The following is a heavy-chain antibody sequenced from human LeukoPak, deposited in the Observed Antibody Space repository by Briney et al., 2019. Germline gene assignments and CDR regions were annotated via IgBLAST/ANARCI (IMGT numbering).Heavy chain of an antibody. CDR2: ISSNGNTI. CDR1: GFTFSRYA. Sequence: PGGSLRVSCAASGFTFSRYAMSWVRQTPGKGLEWISYISSNGNTIYYADSVKGRFTISRDNAKNSVYLQLNSLRDEDTAIYHCARDYGGHGEYFDYWGQGPLVTVSS. J-gene: IGHJ4*02. CDR3: ARDYGGHGEYFDY. D-gene: IGHD4-23*01. V-gene: IGHV3-48*02.